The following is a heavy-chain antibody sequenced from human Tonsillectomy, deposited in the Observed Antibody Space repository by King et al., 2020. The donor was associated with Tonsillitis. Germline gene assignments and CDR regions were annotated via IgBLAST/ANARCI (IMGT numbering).Heavy chain of an antibody. D-gene: IGHD3-3*01. V-gene: IGHV3-21*01. CDR3: AGSFVPVFGVVIPLGYYYYGMDV. Sequence: VQLVESGGGLVKPGGSLRLSCAASGFTFSSYSMNWVRQAPGKGLEWFSSISSSNSYIYYADSVKGRLTISRDNAKNSLYLQINSLRAEDTAVCYVAGSFVPVFGVVIPLGYYYYGMDVWGQGTTVTVSS. CDR2: ISSSNSYI. J-gene: IGHJ6*02. CDR1: GFTFSSYS.